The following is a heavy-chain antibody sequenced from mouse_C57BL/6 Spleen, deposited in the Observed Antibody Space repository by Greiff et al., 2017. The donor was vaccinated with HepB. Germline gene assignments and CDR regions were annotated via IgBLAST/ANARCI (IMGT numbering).Heavy chain of an antibody. CDR1: GFSLTSYG. D-gene: IGHD1-1*02. J-gene: IGHJ1*03. CDR3: ARVLSYWYFDV. Sequence: VKLMESGPGLVQPSQSLSITCTVSGFSLTSYGVHWVRQSPGKGLEWLGVIWSGGSTDYNAAFISRLSISKDNSKRQVFLKMSSLQADDTAIYYCARVLSYWYFDVWGTGTTVTVSS. CDR2: IWSGGST. V-gene: IGHV2-2*01.